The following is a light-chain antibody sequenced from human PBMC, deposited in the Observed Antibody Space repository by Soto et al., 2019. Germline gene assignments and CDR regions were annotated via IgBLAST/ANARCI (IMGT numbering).Light chain of an antibody. CDR3: QQTYTTPLA. Sequence: DIQMTQSPSSLLASVGDRVTITCRASQSISTYVNWYQQKPGKAPKLLIHAASTLQTGVPSRFSGSASGTDFALTISSLQPEDFATDYCQQTYTTPLAFGGGTRVEIK. J-gene: IGKJ4*01. CDR2: AAS. V-gene: IGKV1-39*01. CDR1: QSISTY.